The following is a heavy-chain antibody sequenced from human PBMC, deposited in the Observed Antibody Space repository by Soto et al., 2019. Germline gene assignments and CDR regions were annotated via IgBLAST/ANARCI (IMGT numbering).Heavy chain of an antibody. J-gene: IGHJ6*02. CDR3: ARDIPKLMDV. V-gene: IGHV3-33*08. Sequence: GSLRLSCAASGFTVSSTYMTWVRQAPGKGLEWVAVIWYDGSNKYYADSVKGRFTISRDNSKNTLYLQMNSLRAEDTAVYYCARDIPKLMDVWGQGTTVTVSS. CDR1: GFTVSSTY. CDR2: IWYDGSNK.